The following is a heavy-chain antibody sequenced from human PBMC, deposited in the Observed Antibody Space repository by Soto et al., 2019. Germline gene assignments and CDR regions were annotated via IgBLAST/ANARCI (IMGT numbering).Heavy chain of an antibody. J-gene: IGHJ6*02. CDR3: ARRPDYYDSSGLNPPHRFYYYGMDV. Sequence: GGSLRLSCAASGFTFSDYGMHWVRQAPGKGLEWVAIISLDGSNKYYADSVKGRFTISRDNSKNTLYLQLNSLRAEDTAVYYCARRPDYYDSSGLNPPHRFYYYGMDVWGQGTTVTVSS. D-gene: IGHD3-22*01. CDR1: GFTFSDYG. V-gene: IGHV3-30-3*01. CDR2: ISLDGSNK.